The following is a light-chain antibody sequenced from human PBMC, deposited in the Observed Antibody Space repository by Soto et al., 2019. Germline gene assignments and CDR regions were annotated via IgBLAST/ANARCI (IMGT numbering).Light chain of an antibody. J-gene: IGKJ4*01. CDR3: QQYNSFSIT. V-gene: IGKV1-5*01. CDR2: DAS. Sequence: DIQMTQSPSTLSASVGDRVTITCRASQSMSSWLAWYQQKPGKAPQLLIYDASSLQSGVPSRFSGSGSGTEFTLTISSLQPDDFATYYCQQYNSFSITFGGGTKVEIK. CDR1: QSMSSW.